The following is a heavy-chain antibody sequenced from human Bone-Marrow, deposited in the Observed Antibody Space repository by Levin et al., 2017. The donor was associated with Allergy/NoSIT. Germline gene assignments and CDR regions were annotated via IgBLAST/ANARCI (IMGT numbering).Heavy chain of an antibody. CDR2: ISGSGGNT. CDR3: AKDVAWSVTTSGSYDY. Sequence: GGSLRLSCAASGFTFSTPAMSWVRQAPGKGLEWVSVISGSGGNTYYANSVKGRFTISRDNSKNTLWLQMNSLRAEDTAIYYCAKDVAWSVTTSGSYDYWGQGTLVSVSS. D-gene: IGHD3-3*01. J-gene: IGHJ4*02. V-gene: IGHV3-23*01. CDR1: GFTFSTPA.